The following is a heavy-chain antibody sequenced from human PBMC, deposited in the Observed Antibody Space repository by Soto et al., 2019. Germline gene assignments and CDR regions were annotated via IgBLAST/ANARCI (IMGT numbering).Heavy chain of an antibody. CDR1: SGSFSGYY. Sequence: TLSLTCSIYSGSFSGYYCSWIRQPPGKGLEWIGEISQSGNTNYSPSLKSRVSISIDTSKKQFSLNLASVSAADTAVYYCARAPKVSGSSQTRPDFWGQGTLVTVSS. V-gene: IGHV4-34*01. J-gene: IGHJ4*02. CDR2: ISQSGNT. D-gene: IGHD6-6*01. CDR3: ARAPKVSGSSQTRPDF.